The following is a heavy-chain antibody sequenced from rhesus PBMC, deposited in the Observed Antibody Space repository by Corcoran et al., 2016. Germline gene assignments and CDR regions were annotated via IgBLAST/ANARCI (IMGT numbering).Heavy chain of an antibody. Sequence: QVTLKESGPALVKATQTLTLTCTFSGFAFTASGTGGGWIRQPPGKALEWLANIYWNDNKYYRTSLKRRLTISRYTSKNQIFLTMTDMDPLDTATYYCARVMGLYWYFELWGPGTPVTISS. D-gene: IGHD1-44*01. V-gene: IGHV2-95*01. CDR2: IYWNDNK. CDR1: GFAFTASGTG. CDR3: ARVMGLYWYFEL. J-gene: IGHJ2*01.